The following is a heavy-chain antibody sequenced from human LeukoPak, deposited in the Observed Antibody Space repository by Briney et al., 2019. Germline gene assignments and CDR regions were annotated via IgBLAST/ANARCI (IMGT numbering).Heavy chain of an antibody. V-gene: IGHV1-8*01. CDR3: ARVYFMGATYDY. CDR2: MNPNSGNT. Sequence: GASVKVSCKASGYTFTSYDINWVRQATGQGLERMGWMNPNSGNTGYAQKFQGRVTMTRNTSISTAYMELSSLRSEDTAVYYCARVYFMGATYDYWGQGTLVTVSS. CDR1: GYTFTSYD. D-gene: IGHD1-26*01. J-gene: IGHJ4*02.